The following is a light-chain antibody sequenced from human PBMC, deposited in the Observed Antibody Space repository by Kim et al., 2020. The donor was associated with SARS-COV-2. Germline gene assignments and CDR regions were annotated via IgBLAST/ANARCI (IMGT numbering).Light chain of an antibody. V-gene: IGLV1-47*01. CDR1: STNIGSNY. CDR2: RNN. CDR3: AACDDSLSVAV. Sequence: QSVLTQPPSASGTPGQMVTISCSGSSTNIGSNYVYWYQQLPGTAPKLLIYRNNQRPSGVPDRFSGSKSGTSASLAISGLRSEDEADYYCAACDDSLSVAVFGGGTQLTVL. J-gene: IGLJ3*02.